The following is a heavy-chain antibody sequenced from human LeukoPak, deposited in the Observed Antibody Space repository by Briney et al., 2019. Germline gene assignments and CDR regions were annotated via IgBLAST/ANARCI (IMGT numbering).Heavy chain of an antibody. V-gene: IGHV3-30*18. Sequence: PAGGSLRLSCAASGFSFISYGMHWVRQAPGKGLEWVGVISDDGRRKDYADSVKGRFTISRDNSKDTLYLQMNSLRAEDTAVYYCAKRPSDYGDYVSYFDYWGQGTLVTVSS. J-gene: IGHJ4*02. CDR2: ISDDGRRK. CDR1: GFSFISYG. D-gene: IGHD4-17*01. CDR3: AKRPSDYGDYVSYFDY.